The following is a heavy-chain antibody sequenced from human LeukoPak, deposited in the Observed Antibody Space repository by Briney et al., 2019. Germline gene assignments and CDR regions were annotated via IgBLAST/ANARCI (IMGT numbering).Heavy chain of an antibody. CDR2: ISSSSSYI. CDR1: GFTFSSYS. CDR3: ARYPWSTRAFDY. Sequence: GGSLRLSCAASGFTFSSYSMNWVRQAPGKGLEWVSSISSSSSYIYYADSVKGRFTISRDNAKNSLYLQMNSLRAEDTAVYYCARYPWSTRAFDYWGQGTLVTVSS. V-gene: IGHV3-21*01. D-gene: IGHD2-15*01. J-gene: IGHJ4*02.